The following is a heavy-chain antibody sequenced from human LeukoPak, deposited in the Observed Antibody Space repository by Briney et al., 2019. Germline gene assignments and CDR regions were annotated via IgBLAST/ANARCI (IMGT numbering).Heavy chain of an antibody. D-gene: IGHD1-26*01. CDR2: IYPSDSDT. CDR1: GYSFSNYW. J-gene: IGHJ4*02. Sequence: GESLKISCRGSGYSFSNYWIAWVRQMPGKGPEWMGVIYPSDSDTKYSPSLQGQVTLSVHKSIRTAYLQWSSLKPSDTAMYYCARKGAHFDYWGQGTLVTVSS. CDR3: ARKGAHFDY. V-gene: IGHV5-51*01.